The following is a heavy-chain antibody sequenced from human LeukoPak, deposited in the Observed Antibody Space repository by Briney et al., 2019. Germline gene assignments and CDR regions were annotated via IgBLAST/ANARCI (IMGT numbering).Heavy chain of an antibody. CDR2: IIPILGIA. CDR3: ARDRVGATCFDY. J-gene: IGHJ4*02. CDR1: GGTFSSYA. V-gene: IGHV1-69*04. Sequence: SVKVSCKASGGTFSSYAISWVRQAPGQGLEWMGRIIPILGIANYAQKFQGRVTITADKSTSTAYMELSSLRSEDTAVYYCARDRVGATCFDYWGQGTLVTVSS. D-gene: IGHD1-26*01.